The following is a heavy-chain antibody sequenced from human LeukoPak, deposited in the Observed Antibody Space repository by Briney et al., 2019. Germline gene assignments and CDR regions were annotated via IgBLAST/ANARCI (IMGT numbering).Heavy chain of an antibody. CDR3: AKDPGLWFGESYYMDV. V-gene: IGHV3-30*02. CDR2: IRYDGSNK. CDR1: GFTFSSYG. D-gene: IGHD3-10*01. Sequence: GGSLRLSCAASGFTFSSYGMHWVRQAPGKGLEWVAFIRYDGSNKYYADSVKGRFTISRDNSKNTLYLQMNSLRAEDTAVYYCAKDPGLWFGESYYMDVWGKGTTVTISS. J-gene: IGHJ6*03.